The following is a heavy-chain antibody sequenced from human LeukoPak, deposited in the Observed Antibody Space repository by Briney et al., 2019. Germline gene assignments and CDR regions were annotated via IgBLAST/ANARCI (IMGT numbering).Heavy chain of an antibody. Sequence: SETLSLTCTVSGGSISSSSYYWGWIRQPPGKGLEWIGSIYYSGSTYYNPSLKSRVTISVDTSKNQFSLKLSSVTAADTAVYYCARPEYSGGWYTDYWGQGTLVTVSS. CDR3: ARPEYSGGWYTDY. J-gene: IGHJ4*02. D-gene: IGHD6-19*01. V-gene: IGHV4-39*01. CDR1: GGSISSSSYY. CDR2: IYYSGST.